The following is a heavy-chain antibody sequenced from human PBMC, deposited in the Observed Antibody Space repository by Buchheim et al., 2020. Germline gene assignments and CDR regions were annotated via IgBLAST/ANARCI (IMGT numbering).Heavy chain of an antibody. D-gene: IGHD3-10*01. CDR1: GFTFSSYG. J-gene: IGHJ4*02. CDR3: AKDLYGSETFDY. CDR2: ISYDGNNK. V-gene: IGHV3-30*18. Sequence: QVQLVESGGGVVQPGRSLRLSCAASGFTFSSYGMHWVRQAPGKGLEWVAVISYDGNNKYYADSVKGRFTISRDNSKNTLYLQMNSLRAEDTAVYYCAKDLYGSETFDYWGQGTL.